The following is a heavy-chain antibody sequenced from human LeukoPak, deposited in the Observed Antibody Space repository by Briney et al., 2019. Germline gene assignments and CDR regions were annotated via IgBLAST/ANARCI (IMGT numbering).Heavy chain of an antibody. V-gene: IGHV5-51*01. CDR2: IYPGDSDT. CDR3: ATYGGDTNWFDP. Sequence: GGSLKISCEGSGYSFSDYWIGWVRQRPGKGLEWMGIIYPGDSDTRYSPSFQDQVTMSVDESINTAYLQWSSLKASDTAMYYCATYGGDTNWFDPWGQGTLVIVSS. D-gene: IGHD2-21*02. J-gene: IGHJ5*02. CDR1: GYSFSDYW.